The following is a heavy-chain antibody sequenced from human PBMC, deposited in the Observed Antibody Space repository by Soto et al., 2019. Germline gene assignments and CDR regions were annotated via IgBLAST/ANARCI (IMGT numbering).Heavy chain of an antibody. CDR3: AKGISGTTRTKLDY. CDR2: ISGSGGST. D-gene: IGHD1-7*01. Sequence: EVLLLESGGGLVQPGGSLRLSCAASGFTFSSYAVSWVRQAPGKGLEWVSSISGSGGSTYYAGSVKGRFTISRDNSKNTLSLQMDSLRAGDTAVYYCAKGISGTTRTKLDYWGQGTPVSVSS. V-gene: IGHV3-23*01. J-gene: IGHJ4*02. CDR1: GFTFSSYA.